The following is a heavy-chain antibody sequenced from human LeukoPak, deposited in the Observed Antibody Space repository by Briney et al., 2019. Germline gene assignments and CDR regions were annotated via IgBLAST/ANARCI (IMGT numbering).Heavy chain of an antibody. J-gene: IGHJ4*02. D-gene: IGHD3-22*01. Sequence: GSLRLSCAASGFTFSNYWMSWVRQAPGKGLEWIGEINHSGSTNYNPSLKSRVTISVDTSKNQFSLKLSSVTAADTAVYYCARGQTYYYDSSGPSPYDYWGQGTLVTVSS. CDR1: GFTFSNYW. V-gene: IGHV4-34*01. CDR2: INHSGST. CDR3: ARGQTYYYDSSGPSPYDY.